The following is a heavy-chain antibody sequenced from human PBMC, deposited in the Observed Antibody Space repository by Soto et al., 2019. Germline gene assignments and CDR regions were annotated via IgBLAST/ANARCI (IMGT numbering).Heavy chain of an antibody. J-gene: IGHJ3*02. D-gene: IGHD5-12*01. V-gene: IGHV5-51*01. Sequence: GDSLKISCQGSGYSFTNYWIGWVRQMPGKGLEWMGIVYPSDSKSRFNPSFQGQVTISADKSISTAYLQWSSLKASDTAIYYCAISAYDLGQAAFDIWGRGTMVTLS. CDR3: AISAYDLGQAAFDI. CDR1: GYSFTNYW. CDR2: VYPSDSKS.